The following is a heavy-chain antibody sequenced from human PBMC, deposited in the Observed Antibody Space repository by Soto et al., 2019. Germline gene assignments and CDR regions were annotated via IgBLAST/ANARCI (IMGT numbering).Heavy chain of an antibody. Sequence: SVKVSCKASVGTFSSYAISWVRQAPGQGVEWLGGIIPIFGTANYAQKFQGRVTTTADESTSTAYMELSSLRSEDTAVYYCARDGLYCSSTSCLPTLRGMDVWGQGTKGTVSS. D-gene: IGHD2-2*01. CDR3: ARDGLYCSSTSCLPTLRGMDV. CDR2: IIPIFGTA. CDR1: VGTFSSYA. V-gene: IGHV1-69*13. J-gene: IGHJ6*02.